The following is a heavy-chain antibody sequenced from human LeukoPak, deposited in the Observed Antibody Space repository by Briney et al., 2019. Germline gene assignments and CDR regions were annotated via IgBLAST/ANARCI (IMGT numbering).Heavy chain of an antibody. Sequence: GESLKISCKGSGYSFTSYCIGWVRQMPGKGLEWMGIIYPCDSDTRYIPSFQGQVTISADKSISTAYLQWSSLKASDTAMYYCARLVFLVQWELRLIDYWGQGTLVTVSS. CDR3: ARLVFLVQWELRLIDY. J-gene: IGHJ4*02. CDR1: GYSFTSYC. D-gene: IGHD1-26*01. V-gene: IGHV5-51*01. CDR2: IYPCDSDT.